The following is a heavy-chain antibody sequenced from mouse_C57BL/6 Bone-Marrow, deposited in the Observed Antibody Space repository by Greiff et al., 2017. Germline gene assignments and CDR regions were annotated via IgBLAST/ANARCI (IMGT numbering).Heavy chain of an antibody. Sequence: EVKLVESGGGLVQPGGSLSLSCAASGFTFTDYYMSWVRQPPGKALEWLGFIRNKANGYTTEYSASVKGRFTISRDNSQSILYLQMNALRAEDSATYYCARSGITTAPMDYWGQGTSVTVSS. V-gene: IGHV7-3*01. CDR1: GFTFTDYY. CDR3: ARSGITTAPMDY. CDR2: IRNKANGYTT. J-gene: IGHJ4*01. D-gene: IGHD1-1*01.